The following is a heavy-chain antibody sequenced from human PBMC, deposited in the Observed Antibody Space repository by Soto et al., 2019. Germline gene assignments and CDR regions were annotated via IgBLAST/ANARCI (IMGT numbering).Heavy chain of an antibody. CDR2: IIPILGIA. V-gene: IGHV1-69*02. CDR3: ARSRVGGYDFHWFDP. D-gene: IGHD5-12*01. CDR1: GGTFSSYT. J-gene: IGHJ5*02. Sequence: GASVKVSCKASGGTFSSYTISWVRQAPGQGLEWMGRIIPILGIANYAQKFQGRVTITADKSTSTAYMELSSLRSEDTAVYYCARSRVGGYDFHWFDPWGQGTLVTVSS.